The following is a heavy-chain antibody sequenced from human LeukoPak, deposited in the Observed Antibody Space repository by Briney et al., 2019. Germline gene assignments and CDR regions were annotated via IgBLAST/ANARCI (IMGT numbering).Heavy chain of an antibody. J-gene: IGHJ4*02. D-gene: IGHD4/OR15-4a*01. CDR1: GYTFTSYG. CDR3: AKDTTNYPKVDY. CDR2: ISAYNGNT. Sequence: ASVKVSCKASGYTFTSYGISWVRQAPGQGLEWMGWISAYNGNTNYVQKLQGRVTMTTDTSTSTAYMELRSLRSDDTAVYYCAKDTTNYPKVDYWGQGTLVTVSS. V-gene: IGHV1-18*01.